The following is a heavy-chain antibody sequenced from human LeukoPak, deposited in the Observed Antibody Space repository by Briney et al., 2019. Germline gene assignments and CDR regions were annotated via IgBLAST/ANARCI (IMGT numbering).Heavy chain of an antibody. CDR3: ARGTMVRGVVVFDY. V-gene: IGHV4-31*03. CDR1: GGSISSGGYY. Sequence: PSETLSLTCTVSGGSISSGGYYWSWIRQHPGKGLEWIGYIYYSGSTYYNPSLKSRVTISVDTSKNQFSLKLSSVTAADTAVYYCARGTMVRGVVVFDYWGQGTLVTVSS. CDR2: IYYSGST. D-gene: IGHD3-10*01. J-gene: IGHJ4*02.